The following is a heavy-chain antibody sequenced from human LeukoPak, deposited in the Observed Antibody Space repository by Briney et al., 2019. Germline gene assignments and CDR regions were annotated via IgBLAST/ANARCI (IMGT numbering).Heavy chain of an antibody. V-gene: IGHV3-30*02. D-gene: IGHD1-1*01. CDR1: GFTFSSYG. Sequence: GGSLRLSCAASGFTFSSYGMHWVRQAPGKGLEWVAFIRYDGSNKYYADSVKGRFTISRDNSKNTLYLQMNSLRAEDTAVYYSAKEAGEYNWNDAYYFDYWGQGTLVTVSS. J-gene: IGHJ4*02. CDR3: AKEAGEYNWNDAYYFDY. CDR2: IRYDGSNK.